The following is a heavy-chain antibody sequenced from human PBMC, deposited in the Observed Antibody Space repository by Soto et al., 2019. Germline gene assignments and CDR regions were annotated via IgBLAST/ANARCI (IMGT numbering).Heavy chain of an antibody. CDR2: FDPEDGET. Sequence: ASVKVSCKVSGYTLTELSMHWVRQAPGKGLEWMGGFDPEDGETIYAQKFQGRVTMTEDTSTDTAYMELSSLRSEDTAVYYCATALRDWPPRPFDYWGQGTLVTVSS. D-gene: IGHD2-21*01. CDR1: GYTLTELS. CDR3: ATALRDWPPRPFDY. J-gene: IGHJ4*02. V-gene: IGHV1-24*01.